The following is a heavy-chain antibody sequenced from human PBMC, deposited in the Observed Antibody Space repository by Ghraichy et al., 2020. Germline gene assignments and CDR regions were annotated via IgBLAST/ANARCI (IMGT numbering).Heavy chain of an antibody. Sequence: GGSLRLSCAASGFTFSSYAMHWVRQAPGKGLEWVAVISYDGSNKYYADSVKGRFTISRDNSKNTLYLQMNSLRAEDTAVYYCARDSRILEGGYYFDYWGQGTLVTVS. V-gene: IGHV3-30*04. CDR2: ISYDGSNK. CDR1: GFTFSSYA. J-gene: IGHJ4*02. D-gene: IGHD1-1*01. CDR3: ARDSRILEGGYYFDY.